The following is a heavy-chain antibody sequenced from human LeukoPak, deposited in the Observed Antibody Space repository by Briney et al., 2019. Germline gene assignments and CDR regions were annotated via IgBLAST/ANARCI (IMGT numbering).Heavy chain of an antibody. V-gene: IGHV3-23*01. Sequence: GGSLRLSCAASGFTFTNYAMTWVRQAPGKGLEWVSSISASGVMTYYADSVKGRFTVSRDNSKNTLYLQKNSLRAEDTAVYYCARRDGDYDYFDYWGQGTLVTVSS. CDR3: ARRDGDYDYFDY. CDR1: GFTFTNYA. D-gene: IGHD4-17*01. CDR2: ISASGVMT. J-gene: IGHJ4*02.